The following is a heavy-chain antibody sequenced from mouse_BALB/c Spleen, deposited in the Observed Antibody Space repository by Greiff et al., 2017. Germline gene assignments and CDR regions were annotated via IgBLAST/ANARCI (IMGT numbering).Heavy chain of an antibody. CDR1: GFNIKDYY. D-gene: IGHD1-1*01. V-gene: IGHV14-4*02. CDR2: IDPENGDT. Sequence: DVKLQESGAELVRSGASVKLSCTASGFNIKDYYMHWVKQRPEQGLEWIGWIDPENGDTEYAPKFQGKATMTADTSSNTAYLQLSSLTSEDTAVYYCNAYYYGSSYGCAYWGQGTLVTVSA. CDR3: NAYYYGSSYGCAY. J-gene: IGHJ3*01.